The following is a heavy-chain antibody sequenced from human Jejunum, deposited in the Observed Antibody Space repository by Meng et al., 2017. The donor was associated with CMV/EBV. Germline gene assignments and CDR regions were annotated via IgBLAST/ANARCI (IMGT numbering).Heavy chain of an antibody. D-gene: IGHD7-27*01. Sequence: SGFTFNNYWMNWVRQTPGKVLEWVANINQDGSQRYYLDSVKGRFSISRDNAKNSLFLQMNGLRADDTALYYCARDPPGDGGVTSDYWGQGILVTVSS. CDR1: GFTFNNYW. CDR2: INQDGSQR. CDR3: ARDPPGDGGVTSDY. V-gene: IGHV3-7*01. J-gene: IGHJ4*02.